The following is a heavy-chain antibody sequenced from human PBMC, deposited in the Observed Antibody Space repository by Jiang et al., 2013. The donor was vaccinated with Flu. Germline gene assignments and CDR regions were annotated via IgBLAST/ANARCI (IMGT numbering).Heavy chain of an antibody. V-gene: IGHV3-23*01. D-gene: IGHD1-26*01. J-gene: IGHJ4*02. CDR2: ISGSGGST. Sequence: QLLESGGGLVQPGGSLRLSCAASGFTFSSFAMSWVRQAPGKGLEWVSAISGSGGSTYYSDSVKGRFTISRDNSKNTLYLQLNSLRAEDTAVYYCAKHWDRVGTYFEYWGQGTLVTVSS. CDR1: GFTFSSFA. CDR3: AKHWDRVGTYFEY.